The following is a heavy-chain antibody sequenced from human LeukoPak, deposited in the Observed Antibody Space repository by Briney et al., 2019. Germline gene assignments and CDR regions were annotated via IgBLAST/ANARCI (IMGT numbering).Heavy chain of an antibody. CDR1: GGSISSSSYY. CDR3: ARDKLYWKYYMDV. D-gene: IGHD1-1*01. CDR2: IYYSGST. J-gene: IGHJ6*03. Sequence: SETLSLTCTVSGGSISSSSYYWGWIRQPPGKGLEWIGSIYYSGSTYYNPSLKSRVTISVDTSKNQFSLKLSSVTAADTAVYYCARDKLYWKYYMDVWGKGTTVTVSS. V-gene: IGHV4-39*07.